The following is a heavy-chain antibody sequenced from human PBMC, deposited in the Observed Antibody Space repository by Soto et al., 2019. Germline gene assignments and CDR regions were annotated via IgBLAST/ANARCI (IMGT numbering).Heavy chain of an antibody. V-gene: IGHV5-10-1*01. D-gene: IGHD3-9*01. CDR3: ASPKRPYYDILTGLTQTRNDAFDI. J-gene: IGHJ3*02. CDR2: IDPSDSYT. CDR1: GYRFTNYW. Sequence: GESLKISCTGSGYRFTNYWISWVRQMPGKGLEWMGRIDPSDSYTNYSPSFQGHVTISADKSISTAYLQWSSLKASDTAMYYCASPKRPYYDILTGLTQTRNDAFDIWGQGTMVTV.